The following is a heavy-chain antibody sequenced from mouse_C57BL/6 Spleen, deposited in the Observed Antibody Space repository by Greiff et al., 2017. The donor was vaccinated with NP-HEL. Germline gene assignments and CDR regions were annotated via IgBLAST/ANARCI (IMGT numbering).Heavy chain of an antibody. CDR3: ARGDYGNYGYFDV. D-gene: IGHD2-1*01. CDR2: IYPSDSET. J-gene: IGHJ1*03. V-gene: IGHV1-61*01. Sequence: VKQSCKASGYTFTSYWMDWVKQRPGQGLEWIGNIYPSDSETHYNQKFKDKATLTVDKSSSTAYMQLSSLTSEDSAVYYCARGDYGNYGYFDVWGTGTTVTVSS. CDR1: GYTFTSYW.